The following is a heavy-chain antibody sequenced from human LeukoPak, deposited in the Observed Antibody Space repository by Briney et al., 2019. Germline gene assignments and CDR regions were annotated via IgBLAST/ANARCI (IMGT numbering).Heavy chain of an antibody. J-gene: IGHJ4*02. CDR2: ITVDGGT. CDR3: AKSPAAPYYFDY. Sequence: GGSLRLSCAASGFALSSYVMSWVRQAPGKGLEWVSTITVDGGTYYADSVKGRFTISRDNSKNTLFLQMNTLGAEDTALFYCAKSPAAPYYFDYWGQGTLVTVSS. CDR1: GFALSSYV. V-gene: IGHV3-23*01. D-gene: IGHD6-13*01.